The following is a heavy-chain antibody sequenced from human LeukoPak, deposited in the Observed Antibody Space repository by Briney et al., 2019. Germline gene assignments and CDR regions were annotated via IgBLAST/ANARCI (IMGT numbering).Heavy chain of an antibody. V-gene: IGHV3-11*03. CDR1: GLTFSDYY. D-gene: IGHD1-1*01. J-gene: IGHJ6*02. CDR2: INPTSGYT. Sequence: PGGSLRLSCAASGLTFSDYYMSWIRQAPGKGLEWLSYINPTSGYTPYADSVRGRFTISRNNAKNSLYLQMNSLGAEDTAVYYCARNACGTQTHSDVWGQGTTVTVSS. CDR3: ARNACGTQTHSDV.